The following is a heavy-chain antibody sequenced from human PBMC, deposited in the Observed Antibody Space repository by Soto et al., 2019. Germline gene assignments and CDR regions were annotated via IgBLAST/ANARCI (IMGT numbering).Heavy chain of an antibody. CDR3: ARLAARRYYYGMDV. CDR1: GGSFSGYY. J-gene: IGHJ6*02. V-gene: IGHV4-34*01. CDR2: INHSGST. Sequence: SETLSLTCAVYGGSFSGYYWSWIRQPPGKGLEWIGEINHSGSTNYNPSLKSRVTISVDTSKNQFSLKLSSVTAADTAVYYCARLAARRYYYGMDVWCPGTMVTVSS. D-gene: IGHD6-6*01.